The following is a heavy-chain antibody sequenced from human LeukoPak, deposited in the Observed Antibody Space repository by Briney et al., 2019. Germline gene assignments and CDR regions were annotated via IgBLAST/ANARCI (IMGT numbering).Heavy chain of an antibody. V-gene: IGHV4-38-2*02. J-gene: IGHJ6*03. D-gene: IGHD6-19*01. CDR2: IYHSGST. CDR1: GYSISSGYY. CDR3: ARGGAVAGPQGGSYYYMDV. Sequence: PSETLSLTCTVSGYSISSGYYWGWIRQPPGKGLEWIGSIYHSGSTYYNPSLKSRVAISVDTSKNQFSLKLSSVTAADTAVYYCARGGAVAGPQGGSYYYMDVWGKGTTVTVSS.